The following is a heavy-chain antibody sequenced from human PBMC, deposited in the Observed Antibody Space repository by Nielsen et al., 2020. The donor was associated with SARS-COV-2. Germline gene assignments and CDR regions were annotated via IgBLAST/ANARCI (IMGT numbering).Heavy chain of an antibody. J-gene: IGHJ4*02. V-gene: IGHV5-10-1*04. D-gene: IGHD4-23*01. CDR2: IDPSDSYT. Sequence: VRQMPGKGLEWMGRIDPSDSYTNYSPSFQGQVTISADKSISTAYLQWSSLKASDTAMYYCARRSNGGNSAYWGQGTLVTVSS. CDR3: ARRSNGGNSAY.